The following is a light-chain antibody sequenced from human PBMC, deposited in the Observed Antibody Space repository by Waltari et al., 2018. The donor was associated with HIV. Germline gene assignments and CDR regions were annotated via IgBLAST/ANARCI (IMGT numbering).Light chain of an antibody. V-gene: IGKV3-20*01. CDR3: QQYGSSPFT. J-gene: IGKJ3*01. CDR2: GAT. Sequence: EIVLTQSPGTLSLSPGERATLSCRASQSLSSTYLAWYQQNPGQAPRLVISGATSRATGIPDRFSGSGSGTDFTLTISRLEPEDFAVYYCQQYGSSPFTFGPGTKVDIK. CDR1: QSLSSTY.